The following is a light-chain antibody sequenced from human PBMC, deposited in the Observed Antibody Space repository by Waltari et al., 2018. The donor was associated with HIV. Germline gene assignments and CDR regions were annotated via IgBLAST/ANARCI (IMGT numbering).Light chain of an antibody. Sequence: QSALTQPASVSGSPGQSITISCTGASSDVGYYNYVSWYQQQPGKAPKLMIYDVSNRPSGVSNRFSGSKSGNTASLTISGLQAEDEADYYCSSYTGSSTLGVLGTGTRVTVL. V-gene: IGLV2-14*03. CDR1: SSDVGYYNY. CDR2: DVS. J-gene: IGLJ1*01. CDR3: SSYTGSSTLGV.